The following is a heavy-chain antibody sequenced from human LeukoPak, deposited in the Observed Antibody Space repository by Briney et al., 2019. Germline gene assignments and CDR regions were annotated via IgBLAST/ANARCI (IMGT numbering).Heavy chain of an antibody. CDR3: ARDSSGLDY. D-gene: IGHD6-19*01. Sequence: GGSLRLSCAASGFTFSSYAMHWVRQAPGKGLEWVAVISYDGSNKYYADSVKGRFTISRDNPKNTLYLQMNSLRAEDTAVYYCARDSSGLDYWGQGTLVTVSS. V-gene: IGHV3-30-3*01. CDR1: GFTFSSYA. J-gene: IGHJ4*02. CDR2: ISYDGSNK.